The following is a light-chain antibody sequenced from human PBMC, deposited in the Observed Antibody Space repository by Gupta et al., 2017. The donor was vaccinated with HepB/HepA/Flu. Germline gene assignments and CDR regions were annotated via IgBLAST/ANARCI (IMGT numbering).Light chain of an antibody. V-gene: IGLV3-21*04. CDR3: QVWNANSVL. CDR2: YDT. Sequence: SYVLTQTPSVSVAPGETARITCGGDNLGLKSVHWYQQLTGQAPVLVFYYDTNRPSGIPERFSGSNSENTATLTISRVEAGDEADYYCQVWNANSVLFGGGTKLTVL. CDR1: NLGLKS. J-gene: IGLJ3*02.